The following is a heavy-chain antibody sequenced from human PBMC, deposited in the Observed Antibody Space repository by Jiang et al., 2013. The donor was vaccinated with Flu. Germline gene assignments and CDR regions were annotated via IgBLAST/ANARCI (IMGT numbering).Heavy chain of an antibody. CDR2: VFYTGNT. CDR3: ARSQSRYGDYREYDY. D-gene: IGHD4-17*01. CDR1: GGSISSYY. J-gene: IGHJ4*02. Sequence: PGLVKPSETLSPTCTVSGGSISSYYWSWIRQPPGKGLEWIGYVFYTGNTNCNPSLKSRVTISMDTSKNQFSLNLSSVTAADTAVYYCARSQSRYGDYREYDYWGQGTLVTVSS. V-gene: IGHV4-59*13.